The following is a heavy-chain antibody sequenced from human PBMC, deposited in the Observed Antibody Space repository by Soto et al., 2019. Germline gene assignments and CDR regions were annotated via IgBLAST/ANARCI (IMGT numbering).Heavy chain of an antibody. D-gene: IGHD3-3*01. J-gene: IGHJ4*02. V-gene: IGHV1-18*01. CDR1: GYTFTSYG. CDR3: ANDSPPPRE. CDR2: ISAYNGTT. Sequence: QVQLVQSGAEVKKPGASVKVSCKASGYTFTSYGISWVRQATGQGLERMGWISAYNGTTNYAQKHQGRVTMTTDTSTRKAYMELRSLRYDDTSVHYCANDSPPPREWGQGTLVTVSS.